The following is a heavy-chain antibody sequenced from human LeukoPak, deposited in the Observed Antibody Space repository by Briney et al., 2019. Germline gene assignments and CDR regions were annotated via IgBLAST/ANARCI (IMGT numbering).Heavy chain of an antibody. CDR2: IYYSGST. J-gene: IGHJ5*02. D-gene: IGHD6-13*01. CDR3: ARSMTIAADWFDP. V-gene: IGHV4-59*01. CDR1: GGSTSSYY. Sequence: SETLSLTCTVSGGSTSSYYWSWIRQPPGKGLEWIGYIYYSGSTNYNPSLKSRVTISVDASKNQFSLKLSSVTAADTAVYYCARSMTIAADWFDPWGQGTLVTVSS.